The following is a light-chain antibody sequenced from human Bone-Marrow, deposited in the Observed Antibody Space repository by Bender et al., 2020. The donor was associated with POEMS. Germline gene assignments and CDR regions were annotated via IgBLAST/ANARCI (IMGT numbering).Light chain of an antibody. CDR1: SSDVGGYEY. J-gene: IGLJ1*01. CDR2: EVG. Sequence: QSALTQPACVSGSPGQSITISCTGTSSDVGGYEYVSWYQQHPGNAPKVIMYEVGNRPSGISHRFSGSKSGNTASLTISGLQAEDEADYFCNSYTSSFNYVSGTGTRVTVL. CDR3: NSYTSSFNYV. V-gene: IGLV2-14*01.